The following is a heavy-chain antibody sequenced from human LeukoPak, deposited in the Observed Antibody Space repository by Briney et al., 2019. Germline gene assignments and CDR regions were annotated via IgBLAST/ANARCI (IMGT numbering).Heavy chain of an antibody. D-gene: IGHD2-2*01. CDR3: ARVCSSTGCYSGFDY. V-gene: IGHV1-69*13. CDR1: GGTFSSYA. Sequence: SVKVSCKASGGTFSSYAISWVRQAPEQGLEWMGGIIPIFGTANYAQKFQGRVTITADESTSTAYMELSSLRSEDTAVYYCARVCSSTGCYSGFDYWGQGTLVTVSS. J-gene: IGHJ4*02. CDR2: IIPIFGTA.